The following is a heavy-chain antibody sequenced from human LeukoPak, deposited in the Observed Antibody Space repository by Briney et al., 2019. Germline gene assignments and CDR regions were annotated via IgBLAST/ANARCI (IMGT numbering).Heavy chain of an antibody. Sequence: PGRSLRLSCAASGFTFTSYVMHWVRQAPGKGLEWVSYISSSSRSIYYADSVKGRFTISRDNANNSLSLQMNSLRDEDTAVYYCVLGSPFDYWGQGTLVTVSS. CDR3: VLGSPFDY. J-gene: IGHJ4*02. CDR1: GFTFTSYV. CDR2: ISSSSRSI. D-gene: IGHD3-10*01. V-gene: IGHV3-48*02.